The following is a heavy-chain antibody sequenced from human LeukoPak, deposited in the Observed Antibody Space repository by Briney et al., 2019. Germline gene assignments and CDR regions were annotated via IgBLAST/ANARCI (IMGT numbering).Heavy chain of an antibody. CDR3: ARIAVAGQHWYFDL. D-gene: IGHD6-19*01. Sequence: SEILSLTCAVYGGSFSGYYWSWIRQPPGKGLEWIGEINHSGSTNYNPSLKSRVTISVDTSKNQFSLKLSSVTAADTAVYYCARIAVAGQHWYFDLWGRGTLVTVSS. CDR2: INHSGST. J-gene: IGHJ2*01. V-gene: IGHV4-34*01. CDR1: GGSFSGYY.